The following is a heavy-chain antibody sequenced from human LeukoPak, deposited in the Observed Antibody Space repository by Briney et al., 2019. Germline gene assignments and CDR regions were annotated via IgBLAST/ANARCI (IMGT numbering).Heavy chain of an antibody. CDR1: GGSFSGYY. J-gene: IGHJ6*03. CDR3: ARGSSRTMVRGVIIPRDYYYYYMDV. Sequence: PSETLSLTCAVYGGSFSGYYWSWIRQPPGKGLEWIGEINHSGSTNYNPSLKSRVTISVDTSKNQFSLKLSSVTAADTAVYYCARGSSRTMVRGVIIPRDYYYYYMDVWGKGTTVTVSS. V-gene: IGHV4-34*01. CDR2: INHSGST. D-gene: IGHD3-10*01.